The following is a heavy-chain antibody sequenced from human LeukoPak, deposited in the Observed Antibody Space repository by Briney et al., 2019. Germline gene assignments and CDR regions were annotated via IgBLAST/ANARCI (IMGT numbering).Heavy chain of an antibody. CDR1: GFTLNNYW. CDR2: IKQDGGRK. Sequence: PGGSLRLSCAASGFTLNNYWMTWVRQAPGEGLEWVANIKQDGGRKHYVDSVEGRFTISRDNARNSLYLQMNSLRAEDTAVYYCARDLSNKILTTYYDVFDIWGQGTLVTVSS. V-gene: IGHV3-7*03. D-gene: IGHD3-9*01. CDR3: ARDLSNKILTTYYDVFDI. J-gene: IGHJ3*02.